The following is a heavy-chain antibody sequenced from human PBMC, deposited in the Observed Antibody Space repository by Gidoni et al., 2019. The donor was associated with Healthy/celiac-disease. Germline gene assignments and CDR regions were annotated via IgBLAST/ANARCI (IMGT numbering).Heavy chain of an antibody. CDR2: INHSGST. V-gene: IGHV4-34*01. J-gene: IGHJ4*02. Sequence: QVQLQQWGAGLLKPSEPLFLTCAVYGGSFSGYYWSWIRQPPGKGLEWIGEINHSGSTNYNPSLKRRVTISVDTSKNQFSLKLSSVTAADTAVYYCARAMSPSGPRYEYYYGSGGDYWGQGTLVTVSS. D-gene: IGHD3-10*01. CDR3: ARAMSPSGPRYEYYYGSGGDY. CDR1: GGSFSGYY.